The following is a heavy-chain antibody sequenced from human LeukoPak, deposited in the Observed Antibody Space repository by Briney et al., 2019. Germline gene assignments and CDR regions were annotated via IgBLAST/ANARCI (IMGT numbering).Heavy chain of an antibody. V-gene: IGHV3-72*01. CDR2: SRNKADSYTT. Sequence: GGSLRLSCAASGFTISDHYMDWVRQAPGKGLERVGRSRNKADSYTTYYAASVKGRFTISRDVSKNSLYLQMNSLKAEDTAVYYCTTGGSSYDHWGQGTLVTVSS. CDR3: TTGGSSYDH. D-gene: IGHD1-26*01. J-gene: IGHJ5*02. CDR1: GFTISDHY.